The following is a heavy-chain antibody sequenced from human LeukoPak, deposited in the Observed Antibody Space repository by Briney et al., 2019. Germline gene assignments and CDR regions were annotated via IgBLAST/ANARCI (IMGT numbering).Heavy chain of an antibody. V-gene: IGHV3-15*01. J-gene: IGHJ4*02. Sequence: GGSLRLSCAASGFTFSNAWMSWVRQAPGKGLEWVGRIKPKTDGGTTDYAATVKGRFTISRDDSKNTVYLQMNGLKTEDTALYYCTTDRECSSGCRHFDYWGQGTLVTVSS. CDR1: GFTFSNAW. CDR3: TTDRECSSGCRHFDY. D-gene: IGHD6-6*01. CDR2: IKPKTDGGTT.